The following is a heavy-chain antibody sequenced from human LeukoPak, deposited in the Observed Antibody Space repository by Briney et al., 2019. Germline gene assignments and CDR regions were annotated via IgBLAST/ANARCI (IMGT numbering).Heavy chain of an antibody. Sequence: PSETLSLTCTVSGGSISSSSYYWGWIRQPPGKGLEWIGSIYYSGSTYYNPSLKSRVTISVDTSKNQFSLKLSSVTAADTAVYYCARIRPQMTSFDYWGQGTLVTVSS. CDR1: GGSISSSSYY. V-gene: IGHV4-39*01. CDR3: ARIRPQMTSFDY. CDR2: IYYSGST. D-gene: IGHD5-24*01. J-gene: IGHJ4*02.